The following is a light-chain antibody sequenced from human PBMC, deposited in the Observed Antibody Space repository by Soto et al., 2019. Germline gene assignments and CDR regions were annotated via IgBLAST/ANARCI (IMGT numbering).Light chain of an antibody. CDR2: AAS. CDR3: QQLFDSPIT. CDR1: QVISTS. J-gene: IGKJ5*01. V-gene: IGKV1-9*01. Sequence: DIQLTQSPSFLSPSIGESVTITCRASQVISTSLAWYQVKPGKAPELLINAASTLESGVPSRFSATVSGTEFSLTVTSLQPEDFATYYCQQLFDSPITFGQGTRLEIK.